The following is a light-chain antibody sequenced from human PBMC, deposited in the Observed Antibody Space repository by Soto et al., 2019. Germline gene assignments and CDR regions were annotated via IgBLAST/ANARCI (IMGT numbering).Light chain of an antibody. CDR2: KVS. Sequence: DIQMTQSPSTLSASVGDRVTITCRASQSISTGLAWYQQKPGKAPKLLIYKVSSLEGGGPSRFSGSGSGTELNITVSSLRLDDFAYYYCQQYNTYPLTFGGGTTVQIK. CDR3: QQYNTYPLT. V-gene: IGKV1-5*03. J-gene: IGKJ4*01. CDR1: QSISTG.